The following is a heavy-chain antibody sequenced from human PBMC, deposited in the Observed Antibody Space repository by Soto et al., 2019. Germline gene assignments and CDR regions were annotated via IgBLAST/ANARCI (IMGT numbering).Heavy chain of an antibody. CDR2: IYHSGST. V-gene: IGHV4-30-2*01. CDR1: GGSISSGGYS. CDR3: ARARVTTSWFDP. Sequence: SETLSLTCAVSGGSISSGGYSWSWIRQPPGKGLEWIGYIYHSGSTYYNPSLKSRVTISVDRSKNQFSLKLSSVTAADTAVYYCARARVTTSWFDPWGQGTLVTVSS. D-gene: IGHD4-17*01. J-gene: IGHJ5*02.